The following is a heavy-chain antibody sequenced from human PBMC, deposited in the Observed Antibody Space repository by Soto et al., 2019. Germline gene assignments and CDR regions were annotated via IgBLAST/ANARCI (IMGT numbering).Heavy chain of an antibody. D-gene: IGHD1-26*01. CDR1: GYTFSSYY. V-gene: IGHV1-46*01. CDR2: INPSGGST. J-gene: IGHJ6*02. Sequence: GASVKVSYKASGYTFSSYYMHWVRQSPGQGLEWMGIINPSGGSTSYAQKFQGRVTMTRDTSTSTVYMELSSLRSEDTAVYYCARDQEWEPTYGMDVWGQGTTVTVSS. CDR3: ARDQEWEPTYGMDV.